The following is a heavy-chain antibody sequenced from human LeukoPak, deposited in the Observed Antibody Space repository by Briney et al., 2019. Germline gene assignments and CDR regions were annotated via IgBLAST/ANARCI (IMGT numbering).Heavy chain of an antibody. CDR2: VYYTGST. V-gene: IGHV4-59*07. CDR1: GGSIGNYY. J-gene: IGHJ5*02. CDR3: ARHTGGSVRGCFDP. Sequence: TSDTLSLTCTVSGGSIGNYYWSWIRQTPGKGLEWIGYVYYTGSTNYNPSLQSRVRLSVDTSRNQFSLKLNSLTAADTAVYYFARHTGGSVRGCFDPWGEGTLVTVSS. D-gene: IGHD2-8*02.